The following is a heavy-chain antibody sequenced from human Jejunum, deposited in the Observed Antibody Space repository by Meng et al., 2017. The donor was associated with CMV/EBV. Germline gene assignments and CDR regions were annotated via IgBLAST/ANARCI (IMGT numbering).Heavy chain of an antibody. D-gene: IGHD2-15*01. Sequence: GVGVGWIRQPPGKAPEWLALLFWDGDKRYRSSLKSRLTITGDTSKNQVVLTMTNVDPVDTATYFCAHSTRRERCSGGNCYYFDYWGQGTLVTVSS. CDR2: LFWDGDK. CDR3: AHSTRRERCSGGNCYYFDY. V-gene: IGHV2-5*02. CDR1: GVG. J-gene: IGHJ4*02.